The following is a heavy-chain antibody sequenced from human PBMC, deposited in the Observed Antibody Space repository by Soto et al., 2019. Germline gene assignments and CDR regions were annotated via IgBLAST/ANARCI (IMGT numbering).Heavy chain of an antibody. CDR3: ARVSPRNYDFWSGYLPYNWFDP. CDR2: IYYSGST. CDR1: GGSISSYY. J-gene: IGHJ5*02. D-gene: IGHD3-3*01. Sequence: SETLSLTCTVSGGSISSYYGSWIRQPPGKGLEWIGYIYYSGSTNYNPSLKSRVTISVDTSKNQFSLKLSSVTAADTAVYYCARVSPRNYDFWSGYLPYNWFDPWGQGTLVTVSS. V-gene: IGHV4-59*01.